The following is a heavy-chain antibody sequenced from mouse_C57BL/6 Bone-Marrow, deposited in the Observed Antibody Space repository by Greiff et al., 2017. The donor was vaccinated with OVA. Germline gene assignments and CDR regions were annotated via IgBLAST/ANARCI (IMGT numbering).Heavy chain of an antibody. V-gene: IGHV1-15*01. CDR2: IDPETGGT. Sequence: QVQLQQSGAELVRPGASVTLSCKASGYTFTDYEMHWVKQTPVHGLEWIGAIDPETGGTAYNQKFKGKAILTADKSSITAYLGLRSLTSEDSAVYYCTGRRSAWFAYWGQGTLVTVSA. J-gene: IGHJ3*01. CDR1: GYTFTDYE. CDR3: TGRRSAWFAY.